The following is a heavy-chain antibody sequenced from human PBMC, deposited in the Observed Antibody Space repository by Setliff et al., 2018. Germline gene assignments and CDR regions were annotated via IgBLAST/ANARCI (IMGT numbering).Heavy chain of an antibody. CDR1: GFTFSDYY. CDR2: ISGSGGNT. CDR3: AKQGPSSGWYDP. Sequence: GGSLRLSCAASGFTFSDYYISWVRQAPGKGLEWVSAISGSGGNTYYADSVKGRFTISRDNSKNTLHLQMDSLRAEDTAVYYCAKQGPSSGWYDPWGQGTLVTVSS. V-gene: IGHV3-23*01. J-gene: IGHJ5*02. D-gene: IGHD6-19*01.